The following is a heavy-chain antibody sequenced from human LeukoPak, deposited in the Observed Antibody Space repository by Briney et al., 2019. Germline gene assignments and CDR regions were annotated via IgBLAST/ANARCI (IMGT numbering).Heavy chain of an antibody. CDR1: GFTFSTYW. CDR2: IKQDGSEK. D-gene: IGHD3-10*01. Sequence: GGSLRLSCAASGFTFSTYWMSGVRQPPGKGRAGVANIKQDGSEKYYVDSVKGRFTISRDNAKNSLYLQMNSLRAEDTAVYYCARDRPPYGSGSYYNIWGQGTLVTVSS. V-gene: IGHV3-7*01. J-gene: IGHJ4*02. CDR3: ARDRPPYGSGSYYNI.